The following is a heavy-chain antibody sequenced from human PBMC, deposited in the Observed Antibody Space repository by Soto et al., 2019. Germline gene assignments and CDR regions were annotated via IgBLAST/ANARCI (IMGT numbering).Heavy chain of an antibody. D-gene: IGHD2-15*01. CDR2: FSSGSSDT. CDR3: AGHGGYSY. CDR1: GFTVRTNG. J-gene: IGHJ4*02. V-gene: IGHV3-23*01. Sequence: EVQLLESGGGLVQAGGSLRLSCAATGFTVRTNGMSWVRQAPGKGLEWLASFSSGSSDTHYADSLKGRFAISRDNSKNTLYLQMNSLRVEDTALYYCAGHGGYSYLGQGTLVTVSS.